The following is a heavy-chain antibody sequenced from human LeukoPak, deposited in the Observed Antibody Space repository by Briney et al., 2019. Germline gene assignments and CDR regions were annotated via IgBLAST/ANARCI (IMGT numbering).Heavy chain of an antibody. CDR1: GSTFSTYE. D-gene: IGHD3-9*01. CDR3: ARDYDISSGAMDV. Sequence: PGGSLRLSCVASGSTFSTYEMNWVRQAPGKGLEWVSYISSSGTTISYADSVRGRFIISRDNAKNSLYLQMNSLRAEDTSIYYCARDYDISSGAMDVWGKGTTVTVPS. CDR2: ISSSGTTI. V-gene: IGHV3-48*03. J-gene: IGHJ6*04.